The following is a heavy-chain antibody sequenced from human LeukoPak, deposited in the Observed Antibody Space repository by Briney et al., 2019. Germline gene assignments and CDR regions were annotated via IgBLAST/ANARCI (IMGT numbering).Heavy chain of an antibody. V-gene: IGHV3-7*01. CDR3: ARRAPGYCITTSCPDTYYYYYYMDV. CDR1: GFSFSNSW. Sequence: GGSLRLSCAASGFSFSNSWMHWVRQAPGKGLEWVANIKQDGSETYYVDSLKGRFTVSRDNAKNSVYLQMNNLRAEDTAVYYCARRAPGYCITTSCPDTYYYYYYMDVWGKGTTVTVSS. D-gene: IGHD2-2*01. CDR2: IKQDGSET. J-gene: IGHJ6*03.